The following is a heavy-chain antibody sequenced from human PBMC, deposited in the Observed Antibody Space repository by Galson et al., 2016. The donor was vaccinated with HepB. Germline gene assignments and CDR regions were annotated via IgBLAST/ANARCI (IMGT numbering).Heavy chain of an antibody. D-gene: IGHD3-22*01. J-gene: IGHJ4*02. CDR2: IYYSGSP. CDR3: ARLNYYDSSGYPFGY. V-gene: IGHV4-39*01. Sequence: SETLSLTCAVSVGSINSTNWWSWVRQSPEKGLEWIGSIYYSGSPYYNPSLKSRVTVSVDTSKNQFSLNLSSVTAADTAVYYCARLNYYDSSGYPFGYWGQGTLVTVSS. CDR1: VGSINSTNW.